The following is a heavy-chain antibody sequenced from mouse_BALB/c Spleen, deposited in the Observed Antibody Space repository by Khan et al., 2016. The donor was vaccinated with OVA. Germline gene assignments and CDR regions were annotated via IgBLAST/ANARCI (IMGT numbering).Heavy chain of an antibody. J-gene: IGHJ3*01. CDR3: ARAGYDSFDF. CDR2: IFPNTGDT. V-gene: IGHV1S29*02. Sequence: VQLQQSGPELVKPGASVKISCKASGYTFTDYNMDWVRQSQGETLEWIGYIFPNTGDTGYNQKFKTKATLTVDSSSSTAYMELRSLTSDDSAVYFCARAGYDSFDFWGQGTLVTVSA. CDR1: GYTFTDYN. D-gene: IGHD1-2*01.